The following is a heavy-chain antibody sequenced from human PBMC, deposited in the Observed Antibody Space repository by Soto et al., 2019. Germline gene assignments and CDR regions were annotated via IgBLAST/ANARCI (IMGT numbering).Heavy chain of an antibody. V-gene: IGHV4-59*01. J-gene: IGHJ6*02. CDR1: GGSISSYY. Sequence: WETLSLTCTVSGGSISSYYWSWIRQPPGKGLEWIGYIYYSGSTNYDPSLKSRVTISVDTSKNQFSLKLSSVTAADTAVYYCARDSAGLRGYGMDVWGQGTTVTVSS. D-gene: IGHD5-12*01. CDR3: ARDSAGLRGYGMDV. CDR2: IYYSGST.